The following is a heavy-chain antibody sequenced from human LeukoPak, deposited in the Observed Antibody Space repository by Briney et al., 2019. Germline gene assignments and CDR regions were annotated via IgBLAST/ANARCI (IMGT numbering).Heavy chain of an antibody. D-gene: IGHD5-18*01. V-gene: IGHV4-59*01. Sequence: SETLSLTCTVSGGSISSYYWSWIRQPPGKGLEWIGYIYYSGSTNYNPSLKSRVTISVDTSKNQFSLKLSSVTAADTAVYYCARGGYSYGYFDYWGQGTLVTDSS. CDR1: GGSISSYY. J-gene: IGHJ4*02. CDR2: IYYSGST. CDR3: ARGGYSYGYFDY.